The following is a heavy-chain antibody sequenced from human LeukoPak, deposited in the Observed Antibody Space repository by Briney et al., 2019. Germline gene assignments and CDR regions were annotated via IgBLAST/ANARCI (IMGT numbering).Heavy chain of an antibody. Sequence: GGSLRLSCAASGFTFSSYSMNWVRQAPGKGLEWVSYIRSSSNIIYYADSVKGRFTISRDNARNTLYLQMNSLRAEDTAVYYCARGGPIYCSGDSCYPGDYWGQGTLVTVSS. CDR2: IRSSSNII. D-gene: IGHD2-15*01. V-gene: IGHV3-48*04. J-gene: IGHJ4*02. CDR1: GFTFSSYS. CDR3: ARGGPIYCSGDSCYPGDY.